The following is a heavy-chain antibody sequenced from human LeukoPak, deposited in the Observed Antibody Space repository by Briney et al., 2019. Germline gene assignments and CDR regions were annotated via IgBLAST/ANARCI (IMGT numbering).Heavy chain of an antibody. CDR2: IYTSGST. Sequence: SETLSLTCTVSGGSISSYYWSWIRQPAGKGLEWIGRIYTSGSTNYNPSLKSRVTISVDTSKNQFSLKLSSVTAADTAVYYCARGVRFLEWPYNWFDPWGQGTLVTVSS. CDR3: ARGVRFLEWPYNWFDP. V-gene: IGHV4-4*07. J-gene: IGHJ5*02. CDR1: GGSISSYY. D-gene: IGHD3-3*01.